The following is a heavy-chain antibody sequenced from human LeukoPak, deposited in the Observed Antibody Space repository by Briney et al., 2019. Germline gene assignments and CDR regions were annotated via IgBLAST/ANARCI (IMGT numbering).Heavy chain of an antibody. CDR2: ISYDGSNK. V-gene: IGHV3-30-3*01. CDR3: ARAGKSAFDI. J-gene: IGHJ3*02. CDR1: GFTFSSYA. Sequence: GRSLRLSCAASGFTFSSYAMHWVRQAPGKGLEWVAVISYDGSNKYYADSVKVRFTISRDNSKNTLYLQMNSLRAEDTAVYYCARAGKSAFDIWGQGTMVTVSS.